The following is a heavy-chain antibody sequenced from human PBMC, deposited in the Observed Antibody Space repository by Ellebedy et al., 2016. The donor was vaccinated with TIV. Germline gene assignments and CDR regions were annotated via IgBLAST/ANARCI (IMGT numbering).Heavy chain of an antibody. CDR2: IKQDGSEK. CDR3: ARVYDSIDY. J-gene: IGHJ4*02. CDR1: GFTFSSYW. D-gene: IGHD3-22*01. V-gene: IGHV3-7*01. Sequence: GESLKISCAASGFTFSSYWMSWVRQAPGKGLEWVANIKQDGSEKYYVDSVKGGFTFSRDNAKNSLYLQMNSLRAEDTAVYYCARVYDSIDYWGQGTLVTVSS.